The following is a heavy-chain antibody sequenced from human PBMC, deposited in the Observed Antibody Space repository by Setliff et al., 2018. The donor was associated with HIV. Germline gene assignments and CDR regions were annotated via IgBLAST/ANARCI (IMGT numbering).Heavy chain of an antibody. J-gene: IGHJ5*02. CDR2: IRSRPFGGTT. D-gene: IGHD6-19*01. CDR1: GFTFGEYG. Sequence: PGGSLRLSCLGSGFTFGEYGMSWFRQAPGKGLEWVGFIRSRPFGGTTEYAASVKGRFTISRDDSKSIAYLQMNSLKTEDTAVYFCTREKDSSGWYLNWFDPWGQGTLVTVSS. V-gene: IGHV3-49*03. CDR3: TREKDSSGWYLNWFDP.